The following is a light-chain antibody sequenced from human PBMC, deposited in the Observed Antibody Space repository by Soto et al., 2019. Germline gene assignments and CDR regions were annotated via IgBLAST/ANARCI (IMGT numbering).Light chain of an antibody. Sequence: QPVLTQPASVSGSPGQSITISCTGTSSDVGGYNYVSWYQQHPGKAPKLMIYDVSNRPSGVSTRFSGSKSGNTASLTISGLQAEDEADYYCSSYTSSSTLFGGGTKLTVL. J-gene: IGLJ3*02. CDR2: DVS. CDR1: SSDVGGYNY. V-gene: IGLV2-14*01. CDR3: SSYTSSSTL.